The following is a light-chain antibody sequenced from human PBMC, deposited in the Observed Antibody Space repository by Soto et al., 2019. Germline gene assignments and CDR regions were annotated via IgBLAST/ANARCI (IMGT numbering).Light chain of an antibody. CDR1: SSDIGSYNY. CDR2: GVS. V-gene: IGLV2-14*03. CDR3: IPFAGGHYV. Sequence: SVLTQSSSVSGSPEHSITLSCPVTSSDIGSYNYVSWYQQYPGKVPRLIIFGVSNRPTEISDRFSGYKSGNTASLTISGLQAADEADYHCIPFAGGHYVFGTGKKGNV. J-gene: IGLJ1*01.